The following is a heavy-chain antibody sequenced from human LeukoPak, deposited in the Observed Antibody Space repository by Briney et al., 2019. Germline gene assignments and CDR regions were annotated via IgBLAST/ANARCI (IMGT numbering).Heavy chain of an antibody. CDR1: GGSFSGYY. CDR2: INHSGST. V-gene: IGHV4-34*01. D-gene: IGHD1-26*01. CDR3: ARGGGGATVKGNAFDI. J-gene: IGHJ3*02. Sequence: SETLSLTCAVYGGSFSGYYWSWNRQPPGKGLEWIGEINHSGSTNYNPSLKSRVTISVDTSKNQFSLKLSSVTAADTAVYYCARGGGGATVKGNAFDIWGQGTMVTVSS.